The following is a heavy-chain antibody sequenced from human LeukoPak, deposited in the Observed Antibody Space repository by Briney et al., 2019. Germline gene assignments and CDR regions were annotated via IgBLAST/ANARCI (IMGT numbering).Heavy chain of an antibody. CDR3: ARGAGRDHPDY. J-gene: IGHJ4*02. CDR2: IKHDGSEK. D-gene: IGHD4/OR15-4a*01. V-gene: IGHV3-7*01. CDR1: GFTFSGYW. Sequence: GGSLRLSCADSGFTFSGYWMSWVRQAPGKGLEWVANIKHDGSEKYHVDSVKGRFTISRDNSQNSLYLQMNSLRPEDTAVYYCARGAGRDHPDYWGQGTLVTVSS.